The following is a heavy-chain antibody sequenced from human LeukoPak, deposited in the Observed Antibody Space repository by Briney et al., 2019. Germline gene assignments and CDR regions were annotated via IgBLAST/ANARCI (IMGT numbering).Heavy chain of an antibody. CDR2: SIPILGTA. V-gene: IGHV1-69*01. Sequence: GSSETVSCKASGGTFSRNAIIRVRQGPGQGLEGMGGSIPILGTANYAQKFQGRVTIAADESTSTAYMELSRLRSEDTAVYYSARADWNDVHYHYXDVXGKGXXLTV. J-gene: IGHJ6*03. CDR3: ARADWNDVHYHYXDV. D-gene: IGHD1-1*01. CDR1: GGTFSRNA.